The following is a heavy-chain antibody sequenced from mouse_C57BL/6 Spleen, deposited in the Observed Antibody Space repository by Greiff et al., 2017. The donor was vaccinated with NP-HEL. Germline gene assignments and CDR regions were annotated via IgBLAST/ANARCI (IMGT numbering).Heavy chain of an antibody. J-gene: IGHJ1*03. V-gene: IGHV1-80*01. CDR2: IYPGGGDT. CDR1: GYAFSSYW. D-gene: IGHD1-1*01. CDR3: AKGGVVATNWYFDV. Sequence: VQLQQSGAELVKPGASVKISCKASGYAFSSYWMNWVKQRPGKGLEWIGQIYPGGGDTNYNGKFKGKATLTADNSSSTAYMQLSSLTSEDSAVYFCAKGGVVATNWYFDVWGTGTTVTVSS.